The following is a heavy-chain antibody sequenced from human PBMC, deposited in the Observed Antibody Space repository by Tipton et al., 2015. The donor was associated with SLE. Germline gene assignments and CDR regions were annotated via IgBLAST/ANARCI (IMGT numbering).Heavy chain of an antibody. D-gene: IGHD7-27*01. CDR2: IKSKTEGGTT. J-gene: IGHJ4*02. CDR1: GFTFSDAW. V-gene: IGHV3-15*07. Sequence: SLRLSCVDSGFTFSDAWMNWVRQAQGKGLEWVGRIKSKTEGGTTDYAAHVKGRFTISRDDSKSTLYLQMNSLKAEDSAVYYCTTNWGRLDPTFDFWGQGTLVTVSS. CDR3: TTNWGRLDPTFDF.